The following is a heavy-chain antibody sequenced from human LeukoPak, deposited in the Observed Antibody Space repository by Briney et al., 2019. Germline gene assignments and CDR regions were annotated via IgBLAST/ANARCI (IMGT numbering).Heavy chain of an antibody. V-gene: IGHV4-39*07. D-gene: IGHD6-19*01. CDR3: ARDGSVAEGSSYYYGMDV. CDR2: IYYSGST. J-gene: IGHJ6*02. CDR1: GGSISSSSYY. Sequence: PSETLSLTCTVSGGSISSSSYYWGWIRRPPGKGLEWIGSIYYSGSTYYNPSLKSRVTISVDTSKNQFSLKLSSVTAADTAVYYCARDGSVAEGSSYYYGMDVWGQGTTVTVSS.